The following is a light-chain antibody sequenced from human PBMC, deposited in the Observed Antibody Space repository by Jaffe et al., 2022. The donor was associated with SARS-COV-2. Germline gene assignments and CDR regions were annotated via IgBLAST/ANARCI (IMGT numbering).Light chain of an antibody. Sequence: EIVLTQSPGTLSLSPGERATLSCRASQGVSTYLAWYQQKPGQAPRLLIYGASSRATGIPDRFSGSGSGTDFTLTISRLEPEDFAVYFCQQYGGSPVTFGQGTKVEMK. CDR3: QQYGGSPVT. V-gene: IGKV3-20*01. J-gene: IGKJ1*01. CDR1: QGVSTY. CDR2: GAS.